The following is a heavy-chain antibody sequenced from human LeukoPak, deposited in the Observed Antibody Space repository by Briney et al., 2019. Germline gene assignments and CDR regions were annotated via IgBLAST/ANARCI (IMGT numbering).Heavy chain of an antibody. J-gene: IGHJ3*02. CDR2: IIPILGIA. D-gene: IGHD5-18*01. V-gene: IGHV1-69*04. Sequence: GASVKVSCKASGYTFTSYAISWVRQAPGQGLEWMGRIIPILGIANYAQKFQGRVTITADKSTSTAYMELSSLRSEDTAVYYCARRRVIQLWFSPPLEAFDIWGQGTMVTVSS. CDR3: ARRRVIQLWFSPPLEAFDI. CDR1: GYTFTSYA.